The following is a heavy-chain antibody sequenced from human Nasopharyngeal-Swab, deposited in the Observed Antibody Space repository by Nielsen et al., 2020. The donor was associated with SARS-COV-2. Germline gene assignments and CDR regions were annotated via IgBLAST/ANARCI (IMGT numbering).Heavy chain of an antibody. D-gene: IGHD1-7*01. CDR2: ISSSSSYI. Sequence: GESLKISCAASGFTFSSYSMHWVRQAPGKGLEWVSSISSSSSYIYYADSVKGRFTISRDNAKNSLYLQMNSLRAEDTAVYYCARSSPKTKGMHDYWGQGNLVTVSS. CDR1: GFTFSSYS. V-gene: IGHV3-21*01. CDR3: ARSSPKTKGMHDY. J-gene: IGHJ4*02.